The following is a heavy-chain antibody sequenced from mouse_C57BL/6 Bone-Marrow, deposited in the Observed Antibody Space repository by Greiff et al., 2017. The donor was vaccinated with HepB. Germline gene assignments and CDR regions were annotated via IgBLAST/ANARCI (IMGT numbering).Heavy chain of an antibody. Sequence: EVMLVESGPGLAKPSQSLSLTCSVTGYSITSDYWNWIRKFPGNKLEYMGYISYSGSTHYNPSLKSRISITRDTSKNQYYLQLNSVTTEDTATYYCASSLLLRSLMDYWGQVTSVTVSS. V-gene: IGHV3-8*01. CDR3: ASSLLLRSLMDY. J-gene: IGHJ4*01. CDR1: GYSITSDY. CDR2: ISYSGST. D-gene: IGHD1-1*01.